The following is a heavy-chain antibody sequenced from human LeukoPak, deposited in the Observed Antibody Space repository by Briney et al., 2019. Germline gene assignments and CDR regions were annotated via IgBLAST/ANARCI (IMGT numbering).Heavy chain of an antibody. CDR2: IIPIFGTA. CDR1: GGTFSSYA. V-gene: IGHV1-69*13. D-gene: IGHD3-22*01. Sequence: ASVKVSCKASGGTFSSYAISWVRRAPGQGLEWMGGIIPIFGTANYAQKFQGRGTITADESTSTAYLELSSLRSEDTAVYYCARSYAHYYDSSGYYHYWGQGTLVTVSS. CDR3: ARSYAHYYDSSGYYHY. J-gene: IGHJ4*02.